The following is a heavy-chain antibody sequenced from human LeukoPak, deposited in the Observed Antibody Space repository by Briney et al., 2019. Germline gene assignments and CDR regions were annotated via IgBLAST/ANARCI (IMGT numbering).Heavy chain of an antibody. CDR1: GGSISGYY. D-gene: IGHD3-3*01. CDR2: VYYSGST. CDR3: ARDLERGFFNGMDV. Sequence: SETLSLTCTVSGGSISGYYWNWLRQPPGKGLEWIGYVYYSGSTKYNPSFKSRVIISEDTSKNQFSLKLSPVTAADTAVYYCARDLERGFFNGMDVWGQGTTVTVSS. V-gene: IGHV4-59*01. J-gene: IGHJ6*02.